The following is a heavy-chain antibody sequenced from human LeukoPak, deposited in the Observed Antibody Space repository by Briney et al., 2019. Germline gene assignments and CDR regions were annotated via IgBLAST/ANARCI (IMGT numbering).Heavy chain of an antibody. Sequence: SETLSLTCTVSGGSISSGGYYWSWIRKHPGKGLKWIGYTYYSGSTYYNPSLKSRVTISVDTSKNQFSLKLSSVTAADTAVYYCARSPGDTTAQEAFDYWGQGTLVTVSS. V-gene: IGHV4-31*03. CDR2: TYYSGST. CDR1: GGSISSGGYY. CDR3: ARSPGDTTAQEAFDY. J-gene: IGHJ4*02. D-gene: IGHD7-27*01.